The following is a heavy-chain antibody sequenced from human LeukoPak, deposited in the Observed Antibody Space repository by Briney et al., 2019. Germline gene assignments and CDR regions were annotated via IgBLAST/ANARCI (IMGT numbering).Heavy chain of an antibody. Sequence: PGGSLRLSCAASGFTFSSYGMHWVRQAPGKGLEWVSAISGSGGSTYYADSVKGRFTISRDNSKNTLYLQMNSLRAEDTAVYYCAKAPLGAPKGGYFDYWGQGTLVTVSS. D-gene: IGHD1-26*01. CDR2: ISGSGGST. CDR1: GFTFSSYG. CDR3: AKAPLGAPKGGYFDY. J-gene: IGHJ4*02. V-gene: IGHV3-23*01.